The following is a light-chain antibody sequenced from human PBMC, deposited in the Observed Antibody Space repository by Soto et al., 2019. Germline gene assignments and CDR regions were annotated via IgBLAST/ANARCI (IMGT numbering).Light chain of an antibody. J-gene: IGKJ4*01. CDR3: QQYDNLPPELT. V-gene: IGKV1-33*01. CDR1: QDISNY. CDR2: DAS. Sequence: DIQMTQSPSSLSASVGDRVTITCQASQDISNYLNWSQQKPGKAPKLLIYDASNLETGVPSRFSGSGSGTDFTFTISSLQPEDIATYYCQQYDNLPPELTFGGGTKVEIK.